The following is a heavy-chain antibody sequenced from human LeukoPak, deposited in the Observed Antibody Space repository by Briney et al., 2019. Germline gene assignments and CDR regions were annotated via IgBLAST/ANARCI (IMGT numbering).Heavy chain of an antibody. J-gene: IGHJ4*02. V-gene: IGHV3-74*01. Sequence: GGSLRLSCVASGFTFSDYWMHWVRQAPGKGLAWVSRINSDGSTTNYADSVKGRFTISRDNAKNTLYLQMSNLRAEDTAIYYCTKESMTQDYWGQGTLVTVSS. CDR3: TKESMTQDY. CDR2: INSDGSTT. CDR1: GFTFSDYW.